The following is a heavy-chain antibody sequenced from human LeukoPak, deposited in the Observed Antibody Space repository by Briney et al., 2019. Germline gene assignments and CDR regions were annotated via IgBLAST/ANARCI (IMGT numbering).Heavy chain of an antibody. CDR2: ISSTGGTT. D-gene: IGHD3-10*01. CDR1: GITFSSYG. V-gene: IGHV3-23*01. J-gene: IGHJ4*02. Sequence: GGSLRLSCAASGITFSSYGMSWVRQAPGKGLEWVSSISSTGGTTYYADSVKGRFTISRDNAKNTLYLQMNSLRAEDTAVYYCARDSVGALGYWGQGTLVTVSS. CDR3: ARDSVGALGY.